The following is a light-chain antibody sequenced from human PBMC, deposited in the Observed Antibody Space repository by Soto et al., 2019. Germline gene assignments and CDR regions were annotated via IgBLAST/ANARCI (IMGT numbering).Light chain of an antibody. V-gene: IGKV3-15*01. Sequence: IVMTHSPATLSVSPWERATLSCRASQSVSIDLAWYQQTPGQAPRLLIYGASTRATGIPVRFSGSASGTEFTLTISSLQSEDFATYYCQQTYSPPGKFGQGTKVDIK. CDR3: QQTYSPPGK. CDR1: QSVSID. CDR2: GAS. J-gene: IGKJ1*01.